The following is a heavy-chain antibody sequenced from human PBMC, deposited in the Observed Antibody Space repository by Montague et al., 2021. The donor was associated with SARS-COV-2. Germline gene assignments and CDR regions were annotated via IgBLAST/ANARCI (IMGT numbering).Heavy chain of an antibody. CDR3: ARGGDMNWFDP. CDR1: GGSISSYC. D-gene: IGHD2-21*01. CDR2: IYYSGST. Sequence: SETLSLTCTVSGGSISSYCWSWIWQPPGKGLEWMGNIYYSGSTNYNPSLKSRVTISVDTSKNQFPLKLSSVTAADTAVYYCARGGDMNWFDPWGQGTRVTVSP. J-gene: IGHJ5*02. V-gene: IGHV4-59*01.